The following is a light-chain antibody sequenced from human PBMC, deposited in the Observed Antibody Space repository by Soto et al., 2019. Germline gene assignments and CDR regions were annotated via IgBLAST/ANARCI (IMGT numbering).Light chain of an antibody. V-gene: IGKV3-15*01. CDR3: QQFNEWPPT. CDR1: QSIGTN. Sequence: EIVMTQSPATLSVSPGESATLSCRASQSIGTNLAWYQQKPGQAPNLLMSDARFSVSGSGADFTLTIRSLQSEDSAVYYCQQFNEWPPTFGQGTKVEIK. CDR2: D. J-gene: IGKJ1*01.